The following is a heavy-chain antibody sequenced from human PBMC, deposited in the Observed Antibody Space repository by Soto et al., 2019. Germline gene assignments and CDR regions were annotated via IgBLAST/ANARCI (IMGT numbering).Heavy chain of an antibody. CDR2: INSDGSST. D-gene: IGHD2-15*01. CDR3: VRTSLVVAAATREDY. J-gene: IGHJ4*02. Sequence: EVQLVESGGGLVQPGGSLRLSCAASGFTFSSYWMHWVRQAPGKGLVWVSRINSDGSSTSYADSVKGRFTIARDNDKNPLYLQMNSLGAEDTAVYYCVRTSLVVAAATREDYWGQGTLVTVSS. V-gene: IGHV3-74*01. CDR1: GFTFSSYW.